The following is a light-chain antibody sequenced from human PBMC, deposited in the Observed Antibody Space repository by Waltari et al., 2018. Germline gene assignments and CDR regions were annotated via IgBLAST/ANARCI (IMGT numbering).Light chain of an antibody. CDR3: KQYDSYSPWT. CDR1: QSIRSW. CDR2: KAS. V-gene: IGKV1-5*03. Sequence: DIQMTQSPSTLSASVGDRVTITCRASQSIRSWLAWYQQKPGKAPKLLIYKASSLESGVPSRFSGSGSGKEFTLTISSLQPDDFATYYCKQYDSYSPWTFGQGPRWKSN. J-gene: IGKJ1*01.